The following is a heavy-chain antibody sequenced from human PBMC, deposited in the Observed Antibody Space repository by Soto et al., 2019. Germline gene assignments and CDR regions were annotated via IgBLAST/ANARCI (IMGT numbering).Heavy chain of an antibody. V-gene: IGHV1-46*03. CDR2: INPFDGSR. CDR3: SRVDPGETSPFDH. D-gene: IGHD3-10*01. Sequence: ASVKVSCKASGYTFTNYAIHWVRQAPGQRLEWMGWINPFDGSRMFAQSFQGRVTMTRDTSTSTVYMEVSSLRSEDTAVYYCSRVDPGETSPFDHWGQGTLVTVSS. J-gene: IGHJ4*02. CDR1: GYTFTNYA.